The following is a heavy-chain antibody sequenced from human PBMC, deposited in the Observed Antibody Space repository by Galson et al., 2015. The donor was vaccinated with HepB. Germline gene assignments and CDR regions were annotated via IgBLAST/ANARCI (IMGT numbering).Heavy chain of an antibody. V-gene: IGHV3-33*01. Sequence: SLRLSCAASGFTFSNYAMHWVRPAPGKGLECVAVIWYDGNNIYYGDSVKGRFTISRDNSKNTLYTQMNSLKAEDTAVYYGARGRFDGDLDNWFDAWGQGTLVTVSS. CDR1: GFTFSNYA. CDR2: IWYDGNNI. J-gene: IGHJ5*02. D-gene: IGHD4-17*01. CDR3: ARGRFDGDLDNWFDA.